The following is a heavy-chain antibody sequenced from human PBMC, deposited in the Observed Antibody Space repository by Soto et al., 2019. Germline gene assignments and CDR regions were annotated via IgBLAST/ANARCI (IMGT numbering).Heavy chain of an antibody. V-gene: IGHV3-21*01. Sequence: VGSLRLSCAASGFTFSSYSMNWVRQAPGKGLEWVSSISSSSSYIYYADSVKGRFTISRDNAKNSLYLQMNSLRAEDTAVYYCARVRKRSHYYYYYMDVWGKGTTVTVSS. CDR3: ARVRKRSHYYYYYMDV. CDR2: ISSSSSYI. D-gene: IGHD1-1*01. CDR1: GFTFSSYS. J-gene: IGHJ6*03.